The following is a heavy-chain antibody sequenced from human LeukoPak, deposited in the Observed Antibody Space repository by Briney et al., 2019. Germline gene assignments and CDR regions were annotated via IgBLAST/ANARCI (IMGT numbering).Heavy chain of an antibody. D-gene: IGHD1-7*01. CDR1: GYTFINYD. J-gene: IGHJ4*02. CDR3: ARARGHWNYDF. Sequence: ASVKVSRNASGYTFINYDISWVRQAPGQRLEWMGWISVNNGNTNNAQNLQDRVTMTTDTSTSTAYMELRSLRSDDTAVYYCARARGHWNYDFWGQGTLVTVSS. CDR2: ISVNNGNT. V-gene: IGHV1-18*04.